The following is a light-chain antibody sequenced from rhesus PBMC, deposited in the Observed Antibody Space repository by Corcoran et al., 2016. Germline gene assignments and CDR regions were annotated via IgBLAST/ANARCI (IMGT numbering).Light chain of an antibody. J-gene: IGLJ1*01. V-gene: IGLV2-32*02. CDR1: SSDIGTYNY. Sequence: QAALTQARSVSGSPGQSVTISCTGASSDIGTYNYVSWYQQHPGTAPKLIIYEVSQRPSGVSDRFSASKSANTASLTISGLQAGYEAYYYLASYGGSDTYICGVGTRLTVL. CDR3: ASYGGSDTYI. CDR2: EVS.